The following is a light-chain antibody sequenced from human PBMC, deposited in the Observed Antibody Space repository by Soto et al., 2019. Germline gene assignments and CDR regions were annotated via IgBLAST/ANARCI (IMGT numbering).Light chain of an antibody. CDR2: EVT. CDR1: SSDVGSYNL. Sequence: QSVLTQPASVSGSPGQSITISCTGTSSDVGSYNLVSWYQHHPGEAPKLMIYEVTKRPSGVSNRFSGSKSGNTASLTISGLQAEDEADYHCCSYASSSTPYVLGTGTKATVL. J-gene: IGLJ1*01. CDR3: CSYASSSTPYV. V-gene: IGLV2-23*02.